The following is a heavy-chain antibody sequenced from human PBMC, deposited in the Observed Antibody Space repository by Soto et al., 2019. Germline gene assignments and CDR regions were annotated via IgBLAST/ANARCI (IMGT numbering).Heavy chain of an antibody. D-gene: IGHD2-21*02. J-gene: IGHJ6*02. CDR1: GFTLRDHY. CDR3: ARGPAVTANYNYPIDV. Sequence: EVQLVESGGGLVQPGGSLRLSCAASGFTLRDHYMDWVRQAPGKGLEWVGRSSDKPHSYTTEYAASVKGRFTISRDDSNDSLYLQMNSLKTEDTAVYYCARGPAVTANYNYPIDVWGQGTTVTVSS. V-gene: IGHV3-72*01. CDR2: SSDKPHSYTT.